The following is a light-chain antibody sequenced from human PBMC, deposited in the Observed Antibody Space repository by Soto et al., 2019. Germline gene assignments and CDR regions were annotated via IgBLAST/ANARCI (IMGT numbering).Light chain of an antibody. CDR3: QQSYSTPQIT. Sequence: DIRITQCPASLSLWLLDIVTITCRESQSISSYLHWYQQKPGKAPKLLIYAASSLQSGVPSRFSGSGSGTDFTLTISSLQPEHFATYYCQQSYSTPQITFGQGTRLE. J-gene: IGKJ5*01. V-gene: IGKV1-39*01. CDR1: QSISSY. CDR2: AAS.